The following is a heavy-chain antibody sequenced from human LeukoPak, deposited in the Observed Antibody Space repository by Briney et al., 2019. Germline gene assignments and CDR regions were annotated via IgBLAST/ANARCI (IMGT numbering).Heavy chain of an antibody. J-gene: IGHJ4*02. Sequence: SETLSLTCIVSGGSISPYYWSWIRQPPGKGLEWIGYIHQSASTDSSPSLKSRLTISVDTSKNQFSLNLTSVTAADTAVYFCARGTTVTLRYFDLWGQGTLVTVSS. D-gene: IGHD4-17*01. CDR1: GGSISPYY. CDR2: IHQSAST. V-gene: IGHV4-59*01. CDR3: ARGTTVTLRYFDL.